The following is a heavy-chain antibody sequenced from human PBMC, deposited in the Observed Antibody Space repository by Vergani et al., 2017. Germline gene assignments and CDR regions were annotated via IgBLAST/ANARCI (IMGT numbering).Heavy chain of an antibody. D-gene: IGHD4-17*01. CDR1: GDPISNGGHY. Sequence: QVQLQESGPRLVKPSQTLVLTCSVSGDPISNGGHYWSWIRQPAGKGLEWIGRIYNDGGTNYNSSLKSRVTIFLDASKNAFSLKLTSLTAADTSVYYCARRNFGEKVIDKWGQGFLVTVSS. CDR3: ARRNFGEKVIDK. V-gene: IGHV4-61*02. J-gene: IGHJ4*02. CDR2: IYNDGGT.